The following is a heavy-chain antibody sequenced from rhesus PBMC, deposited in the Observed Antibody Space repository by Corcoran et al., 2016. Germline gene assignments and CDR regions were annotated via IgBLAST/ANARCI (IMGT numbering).Heavy chain of an antibody. V-gene: IGHV4-106*01. CDR3: ARLPYYSNYFDY. J-gene: IGHJ4*01. CDR1: GGSISDDYY. D-gene: IGHD3-9*01. Sequence: QVQLQESGPGLVKPSETLSLTCAVSGGSISDDYYWSWIRQPPGKGLEWIGYIYGSGGGTNYNPSLKNRGTSSIDTSKNQFSLKLSSVTAADTAVYYCARLPYYSNYFDYWGQGVLVTVSS. CDR2: IYGSGGGT.